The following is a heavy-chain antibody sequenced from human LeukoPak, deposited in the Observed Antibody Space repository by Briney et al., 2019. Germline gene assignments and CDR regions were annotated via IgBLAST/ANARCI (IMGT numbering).Heavy chain of an antibody. J-gene: IGHJ4*02. D-gene: IGHD3-22*01. CDR3: AKGPSIVVAPTLGYFDY. CDR2: ISGSGGST. V-gene: IGHV3-23*01. Sequence: PGGSLRRSCAASGFTFSSYAMSWVRQAPGKGLEWVSAISGSGGSTYYADSVKGRFTISRDNSKNTLYLQMNSLRAEDTAVYYCAKGPSIVVAPTLGYFDYWGQGTLVTVSS. CDR1: GFTFSSYA.